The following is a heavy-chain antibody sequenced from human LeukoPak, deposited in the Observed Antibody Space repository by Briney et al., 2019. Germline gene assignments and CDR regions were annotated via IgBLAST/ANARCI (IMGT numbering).Heavy chain of an antibody. V-gene: IGHV3-43*02. Sequence: VGSLRLSCAASGFTFDDYAMHWVRQAPGKGLEWVSLISGDGGSTYYADSVKGRFTISRDNSKNSLYLQMNSLRTEDTALYYCAKDMSDSSGYYFVSPGGANYWGQGTLVTVSS. CDR3: AKDMSDSSGYYFVSPGGANY. J-gene: IGHJ4*02. CDR2: ISGDGGST. CDR1: GFTFDDYA. D-gene: IGHD3-22*01.